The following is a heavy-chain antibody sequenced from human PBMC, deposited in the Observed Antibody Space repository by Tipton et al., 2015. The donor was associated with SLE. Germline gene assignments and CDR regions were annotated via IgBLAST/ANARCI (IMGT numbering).Heavy chain of an antibody. J-gene: IGHJ5*02. Sequence: TLSLTCAVYGGSFSGYYWSWIRQPPGKGLEWIGEINHSGSTNYNPSLKSRVTISVDTSKNQFSLKLSSVTAADTAVYYCAALVKGTSVRFDPWGQGTLVTVSS. CDR1: GGSFSGYY. CDR2: INHSGST. D-gene: IGHD4-11*01. CDR3: AALVKGTSVRFDP. V-gene: IGHV4-34*01.